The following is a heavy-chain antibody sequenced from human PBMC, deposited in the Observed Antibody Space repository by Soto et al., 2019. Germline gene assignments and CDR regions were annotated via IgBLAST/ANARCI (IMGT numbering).Heavy chain of an antibody. D-gene: IGHD1-1*01. J-gene: IGHJ5*02. CDR1: GYTFTSYG. V-gene: IGHV1-18*01. CDR2: ISAYNGNT. CDR3: ARAPVEGNGLEH. Sequence: QVQLVQSGAEVKKPGASVKVSCKASGYTFTSYGISWVRQDPGKGVEWMGWISAYNGNTNYARKLQGRFTMTTDTSTSTAYMELRSLRPDDTAVYYYARAPVEGNGLEHCGQGTLVTVSS.